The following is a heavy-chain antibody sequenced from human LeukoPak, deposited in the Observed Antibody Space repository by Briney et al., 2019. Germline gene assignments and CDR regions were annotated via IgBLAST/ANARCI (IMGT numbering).Heavy chain of an antibody. CDR1: GFTFSSYS. CDR2: ISSSSSYI. V-gene: IGHV3-21*01. D-gene: IGHD6-13*01. Sequence: GGSLRLSCAASGFTFSSYSMNWVRQAPGKGLEWVSSISSSSSYIYYADSVKGRFTISRDNAKNSLYLQMNSLRAEDTAVYYRASYSDPIAAAGTGFDYWGQGTLVTVSS. J-gene: IGHJ4*02. CDR3: ASYSDPIAAAGTGFDY.